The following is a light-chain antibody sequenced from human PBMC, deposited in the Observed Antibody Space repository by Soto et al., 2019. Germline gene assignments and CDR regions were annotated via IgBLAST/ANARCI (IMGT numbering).Light chain of an antibody. CDR2: EVN. J-gene: IGLJ1*01. Sequence: QSVLTQPPSASGSPGQSVTISRTGTSTDVGGYDYVSWYQQHPGKVPKLMIYEVNKRPSGVPDRFSGSKSGNTASLTVSGLQPEDEADYYCTSYAGGNNVFGTGTKVTVL. CDR3: TSYAGGNNV. V-gene: IGLV2-8*01. CDR1: STDVGGYDY.